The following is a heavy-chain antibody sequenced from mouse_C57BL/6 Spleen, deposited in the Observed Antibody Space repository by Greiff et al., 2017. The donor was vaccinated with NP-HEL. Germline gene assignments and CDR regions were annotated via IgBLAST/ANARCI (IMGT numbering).Heavy chain of an antibody. CDR3: ARRNYGNYDAY. V-gene: IGHV1-42*01. J-gene: IGHJ3*01. D-gene: IGHD2-1*01. CDR2: INPSTGGT. CDR1: GYSFTGYY. Sequence: EVQLQQSGPELVKPGASVKISCKASGYSFTGYYMNWVKQSPEKSLEWIGEINPSTGGTTYNQKFKAKATLTVDKSSSTAYMQLKSLTSEDSAVYYCARRNYGNYDAYWGQGTLVTVSA.